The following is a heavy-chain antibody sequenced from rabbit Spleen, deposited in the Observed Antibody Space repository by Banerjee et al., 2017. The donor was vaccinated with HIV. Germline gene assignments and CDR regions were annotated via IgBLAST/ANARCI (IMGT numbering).Heavy chain of an antibody. D-gene: IGHD4-2*01. V-gene: IGHV1S45*01. Sequence: QEQLVESGGGLVQPGGSLKLSCKASGFDFSNYGVSWVRQAPGKGLEWIACIDVAKYGTTYYTSWAKGRFTISKTSSTTVTLHMTSLTVADTATYFCARDAAGREDFNLWGQGTLVTVS. CDR3: ARDAAGREDFNL. CDR1: GFDFSNYG. J-gene: IGHJ4*01. CDR2: IDVAKYGTT.